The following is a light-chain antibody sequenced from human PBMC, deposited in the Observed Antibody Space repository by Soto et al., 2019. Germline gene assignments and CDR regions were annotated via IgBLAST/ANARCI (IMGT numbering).Light chain of an antibody. J-gene: IGKJ3*01. Sequence: EIVLTQSPGTLSLSPGERATLSCRASQSVSSSYLAWYQQKPGQAPRLLIYGASSRDTGIADRFSGSESGTDFTLTISRLEPEDFAVYYCQQYGSSHFTFGPGTKVDIK. CDR2: GAS. V-gene: IGKV3-20*01. CDR1: QSVSSSY. CDR3: QQYGSSHFT.